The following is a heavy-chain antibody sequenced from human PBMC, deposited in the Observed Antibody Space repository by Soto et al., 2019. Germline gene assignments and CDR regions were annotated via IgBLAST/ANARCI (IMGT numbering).Heavy chain of an antibody. D-gene: IGHD3-10*01. CDR2: ISGSGGTT. CDR1: GFTFSSYA. Sequence: EVQLLESGGGLVQPGGSLRLSCAASGFTFSSYAMNWVRQAPGKGLEWVSAISGSGGTTYYADSVKGRFTISRDKSKNTLCLQMNSLIAGDTAVYYCAKELVLDWGLGTLVTVSS. J-gene: IGHJ4*02. V-gene: IGHV3-23*01. CDR3: AKELVLD.